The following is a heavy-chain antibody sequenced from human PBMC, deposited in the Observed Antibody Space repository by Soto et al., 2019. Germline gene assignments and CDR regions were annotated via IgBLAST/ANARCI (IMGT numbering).Heavy chain of an antibody. Sequence: EAQLVESGGGLVQPGGSLRLSCAASGFTFSNYAMNWVRQAPGKGLEWVAYITSRGPTIYYADSVKGRFNISRDNAKTSLYRQMNNLRAEDTAIYYGARDTLRNGYKNAWGQGTLVTVSS. J-gene: IGHJ5*02. CDR1: GFTFSNYA. V-gene: IGHV3-48*03. CDR3: ARDTLRNGYKNA. CDR2: ITSRGPTI. D-gene: IGHD5-12*01.